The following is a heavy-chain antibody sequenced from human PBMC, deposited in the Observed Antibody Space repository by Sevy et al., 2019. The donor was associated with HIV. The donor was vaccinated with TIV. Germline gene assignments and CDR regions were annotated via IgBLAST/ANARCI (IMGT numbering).Heavy chain of an antibody. Sequence: GGSLRLSCAAPGFTFSDYWMTWVRQAPGKGLESISCINYSGDVIHYTDSVKGRFTISRDNAKKSLSLEMNSLRADDTAIYYCARIPSPQLGRHFGMDVWGRGTTVTVSS. CDR2: INYSGDVI. CDR3: ARIPSPQLGRHFGMDV. J-gene: IGHJ6*02. V-gene: IGHV3-11*01. D-gene: IGHD1-1*01. CDR1: GFTFSDYW.